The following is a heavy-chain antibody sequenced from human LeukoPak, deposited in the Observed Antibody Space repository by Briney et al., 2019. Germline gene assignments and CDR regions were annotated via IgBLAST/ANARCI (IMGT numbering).Heavy chain of an antibody. CDR2: ISAYNGNT. CDR1: GYTFTSYG. V-gene: IGHV1-18*01. CDR3: ARDLLTPSDFDY. J-gene: IGHJ4*02. D-gene: IGHD4-23*01. Sequence: ASVKVSCKASGYTFTSYGISWVRQAPGRGLEWMGWISAYNGNTNYAQKLQGRVTMTTDTSTSTAYMELRSLRSDDTAVYYCARDLLTPSDFDYWGQGTLVTVSS.